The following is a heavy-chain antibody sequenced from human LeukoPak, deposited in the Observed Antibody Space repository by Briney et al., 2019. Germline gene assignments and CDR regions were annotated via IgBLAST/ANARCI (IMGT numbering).Heavy chain of an antibody. V-gene: IGHV3-21*01. D-gene: IGHD2-2*02. J-gene: IGHJ4*02. Sequence: GGSLRLSCAASGFTFSSYSMNWVRQAPGKGLEWVSSISSSSSYIYYADSVKGRFTISRDDAKNSLYLQMNSLRAEDTAVYYCARLLPGYCSSTSCYTFDYWGQGTLVTVSS. CDR2: ISSSSSYI. CDR1: GFTFSSYS. CDR3: ARLLPGYCSSTSCYTFDY.